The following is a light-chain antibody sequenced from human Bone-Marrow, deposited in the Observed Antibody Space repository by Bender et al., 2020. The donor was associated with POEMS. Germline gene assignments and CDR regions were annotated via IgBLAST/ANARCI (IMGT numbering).Light chain of an antibody. V-gene: IGLV2-23*02. CDR1: NSDVGTYTL. J-gene: IGLJ2*01. CDR3: CSYAGSTTV. CDR2: EVT. Sequence: QSALTQPASVSGSPGQSITISCTGTNSDVGTYTLVSWYQQYPGQAPKLIIYEVTKRPSGVSSRFYGSKSGNTASLTISGLQAEDEADYYCCSYAGSTTVFGGGTELTVL.